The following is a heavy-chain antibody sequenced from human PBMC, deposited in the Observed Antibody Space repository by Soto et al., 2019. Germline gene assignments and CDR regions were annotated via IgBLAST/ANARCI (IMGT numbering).Heavy chain of an antibody. CDR3: ARDGDGKLPD. CDR2: IYYSGST. V-gene: IGHV4-59*01. Sequence: SETLSLTCTVSGGSISSYYWSWIRQPPGKGLEWIGYIYYSGSTNYNPSLKSRVTISVDTSKNQFSLKLSSVTAADTAMYYCARDGDGKLPDWGQGTLVTVSS. J-gene: IGHJ4*02. CDR1: GGSISSYY. D-gene: IGHD1-7*01.